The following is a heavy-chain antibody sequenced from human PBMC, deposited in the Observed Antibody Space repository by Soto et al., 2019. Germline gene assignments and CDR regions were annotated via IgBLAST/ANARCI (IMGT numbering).Heavy chain of an antibody. CDR1: GYTFTGYY. V-gene: IGHV1-2*02. CDR2: INPNSGGT. D-gene: IGHD2-8*02. CDR3: ARLGFCTDINCNHYFYYYAMDV. J-gene: IGHJ6*02. Sequence: GASVKVSCKASGYTFTGYYMHWVRQAPGQGPEWMGWINPNSGGTNYAQKFQGRVTMTRDTSISTAYMELSRLRSDDTAVYYCARLGFCTDINCNHYFYYYAMDVWGQGTTVTVSS.